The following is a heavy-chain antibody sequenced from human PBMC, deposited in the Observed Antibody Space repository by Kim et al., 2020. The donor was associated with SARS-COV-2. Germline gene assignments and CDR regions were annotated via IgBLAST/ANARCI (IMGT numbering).Heavy chain of an antibody. D-gene: IGHD6-19*01. CDR2: ISSRGITI. CDR3: ARGYSSGSGVTY. J-gene: IGHJ4*02. V-gene: IGHV3-48*03. CDR1: GFTFSSYE. Sequence: GGSLRLSCAASGFTFSSYEMNWVRQAPGKGLEWVSYISSRGITIYYADSVKGRFTISRDNAKNSLYLQMNSLRAEDTAMYYCARGYSSGSGVTYWGQGTLVTVSS.